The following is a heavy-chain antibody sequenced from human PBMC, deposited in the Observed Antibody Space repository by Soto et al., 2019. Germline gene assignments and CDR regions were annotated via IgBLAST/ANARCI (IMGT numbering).Heavy chain of an antibody. V-gene: IGHV1-18*01. CDR3: ARDEKYCSGGSCSTGSYAFDI. CDR2: ISAYNGNT. J-gene: IGHJ3*02. Sequence: ASVKVSCKASGYTFTSYGISCVRQAPGQGLEWMGWISAYNGNTNYAQKLQGRVTMTTDTSTSTAYMELRSLRSDDTAVYYCARDEKYCSGGSCSTGSYAFDIWGQGTMVTVSS. CDR1: GYTFTSYG. D-gene: IGHD2-15*01.